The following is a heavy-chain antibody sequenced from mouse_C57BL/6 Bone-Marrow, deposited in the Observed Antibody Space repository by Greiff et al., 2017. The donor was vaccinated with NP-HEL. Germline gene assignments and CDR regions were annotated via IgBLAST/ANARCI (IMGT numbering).Heavy chain of an antibody. CDR1: GFTFSSYA. D-gene: IGHD4-1*01. CDR2: ISDGGSYT. V-gene: IGHV5-4*01. Sequence: EVHLVESGGGLVKPGGSLKLSCAASGFTFSSYAMSWVRQTPEKRLEWVATISDGGSYTYYPDNVKGRFTISRDNAKNNLYLQMSHLKSEDTAMYYCARVLGKGAMDYWGQGTSVTVSS. CDR3: ARVLGKGAMDY. J-gene: IGHJ4*01.